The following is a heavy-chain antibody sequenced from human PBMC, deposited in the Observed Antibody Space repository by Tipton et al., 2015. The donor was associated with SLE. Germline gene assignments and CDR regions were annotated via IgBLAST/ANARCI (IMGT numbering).Heavy chain of an antibody. V-gene: IGHV1-46*01. CDR1: GYTFTSYY. CDR3: ARDMEVYCGGDCYPRWFDP. D-gene: IGHD2-21*01. CDR2: INPSGGST. Sequence: QLVQSGPEVKKPGASVKVSCKASGYTFTSYYMHWVRQAPGQGLEWMGIINPSGGSTSYAQKFQGRVTMTRDTSTSTVYMELSSLRSEDTAVYYCARDMEVYCGGDCYPRWFDPWGQGTLVTVSS. J-gene: IGHJ5*02.